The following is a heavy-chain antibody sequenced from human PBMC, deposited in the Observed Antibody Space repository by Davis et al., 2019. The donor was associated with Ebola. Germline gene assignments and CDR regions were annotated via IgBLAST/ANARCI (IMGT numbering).Heavy chain of an antibody. J-gene: IGHJ4*02. CDR2: ISSSSNYI. CDR1: GFTFSSYY. CDR3: SSSPGD. Sequence: GESLKISCAASGFTFSSYYMNWVRQAPGKGLEWVSSISSSSNYIYYADSMKGRFTISRDNAKNSLFLQMNSLRADDTAVYYCSSSPGDWGQGTLV. V-gene: IGHV3-21*04. D-gene: IGHD6-6*01.